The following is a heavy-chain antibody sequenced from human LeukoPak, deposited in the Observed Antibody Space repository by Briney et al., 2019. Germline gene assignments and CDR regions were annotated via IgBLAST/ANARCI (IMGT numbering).Heavy chain of an antibody. CDR2: INSDGSST. D-gene: IGHD2-21*02. J-gene: IGHJ4*02. Sequence: PGGSLRLSCAASGFTFSSYWMHWVRQAPGKGLVWVSRINSDGSSTSYADSVEGRFTISRDNAKNTLYLQMNSLRAEDTAVYYCARDGAYCGGDCYYGYWGQGTLVTVSS. CDR3: ARDGAYCGGDCYYGY. CDR1: GFTFSSYW. V-gene: IGHV3-74*01.